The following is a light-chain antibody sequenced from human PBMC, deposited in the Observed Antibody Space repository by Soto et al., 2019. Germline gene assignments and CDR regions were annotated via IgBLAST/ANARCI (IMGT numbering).Light chain of an antibody. CDR1: SGHSGYI. CDR2: VERSGTY. V-gene: IGLV4-60*03. J-gene: IGLJ3*02. CDR3: ATWDSNTRV. Sequence: QSVLTQPSSASASLGSSVKLTCSLSSGHSGYIIAWHQQQPGKAPRYLMKVERSGTYNKGSGVPDRFSGSSSGADRYLTISNLLSEDESDYYCATWDSNTRVFGGGTKVTVL.